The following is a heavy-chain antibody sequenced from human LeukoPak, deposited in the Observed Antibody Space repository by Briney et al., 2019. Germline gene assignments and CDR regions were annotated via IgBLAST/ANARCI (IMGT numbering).Heavy chain of an antibody. J-gene: IGHJ4*02. CDR1: GFTFTSYG. Sequence: PGGSLSLSCAPSGFTFTSYGIHWVRQAPGKGLGWVAGISYVGSKTNYADSVKGRFTLYRDNSTNTLYLQMISLRAEETAVYNCAQGGGQELLHYWGERTLVTVSS. D-gene: IGHD1-7*01. CDR3: AQGGGQELLHY. V-gene: IGHV3-30*18. CDR2: ISYVGSKT.